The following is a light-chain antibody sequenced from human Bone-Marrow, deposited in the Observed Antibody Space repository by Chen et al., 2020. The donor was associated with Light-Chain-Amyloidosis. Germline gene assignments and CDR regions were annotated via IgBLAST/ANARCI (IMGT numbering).Light chain of an antibody. J-gene: IGKJ4*01. Sequence: DIQMTQSPSYLSASVGDRVTITCRASQSITKFLNWYQQKPGKGPKLLIYTASSLQSGVPSRFSGSGSGTDFSLTISSVQPEDLATYYCQQSYSTPTFGGGTKLEIK. CDR1: QSITKF. CDR2: TAS. CDR3: QQSYSTPT. V-gene: IGKV1-39*01.